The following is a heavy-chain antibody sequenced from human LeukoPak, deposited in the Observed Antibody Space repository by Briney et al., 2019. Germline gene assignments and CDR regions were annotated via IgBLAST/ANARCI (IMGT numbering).Heavy chain of an antibody. Sequence: GESLRLSCAVSGFTFSSHGFTWVRQAPGKGLEWVSAIEISGDTFYADSVRGRFTVSRDNSKDTLYLQLNSLRAEDTAVYFCASEIRPNDYWGQGTLVTVSS. D-gene: IGHD3-10*01. J-gene: IGHJ4*02. V-gene: IGHV3-23*01. CDR3: ASEIRPNDY. CDR2: IEISGDT. CDR1: GFTFSSHG.